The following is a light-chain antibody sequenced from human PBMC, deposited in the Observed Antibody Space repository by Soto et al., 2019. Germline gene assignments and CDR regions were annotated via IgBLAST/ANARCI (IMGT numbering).Light chain of an antibody. V-gene: IGKV1-27*01. CDR3: QKHNSAPH. CDR2: AAS. CDR1: QGITNY. J-gene: IGKJ3*01. Sequence: DIQMTQSPSSLSASVGDRVTITCRASQGITNYLAWYQQKPGKVPKLLIYAASILQSGVPSRFSGSGSGTDFPLTISSLQPEDVATYYCQKHNSAPHFGPGTKVDIK.